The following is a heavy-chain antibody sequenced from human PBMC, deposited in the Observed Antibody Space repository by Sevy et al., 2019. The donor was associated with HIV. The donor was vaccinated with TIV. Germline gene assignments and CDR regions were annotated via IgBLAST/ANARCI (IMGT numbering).Heavy chain of an antibody. CDR2: INPNSGGT. CDR1: GYTFTGYY. V-gene: IGHV1-2*02. Sequence: ASVKVSCKASGYTFTGYYMHWVRQAPGQRLEWMGWINPNSGGTNYAQKFQGRVTMTRDTSISTAYMELSRLRSDDTAVYYCARDSCSSTSCRPDYWGQGTLVTVSS. D-gene: IGHD2-2*01. J-gene: IGHJ4*02. CDR3: ARDSCSSTSCRPDY.